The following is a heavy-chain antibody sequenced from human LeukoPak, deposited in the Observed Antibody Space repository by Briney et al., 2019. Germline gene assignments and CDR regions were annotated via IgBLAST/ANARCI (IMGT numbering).Heavy chain of an antibody. CDR2: IYYSGST. CDR3: ARLWSSRDAFDI. CDR1: GGSISSSSYY. Sequence: KPSETLSLTCTVSGGSISSSSYYWGWIRQPPGKGLEWIESIYYSGSTYYNPSLKSRFTISVDTSKNQFSLKLSSVTAADTAVYYCARLWSSRDAFDIWGQGTMVTVSS. D-gene: IGHD2-8*02. V-gene: IGHV4-39*01. J-gene: IGHJ3*02.